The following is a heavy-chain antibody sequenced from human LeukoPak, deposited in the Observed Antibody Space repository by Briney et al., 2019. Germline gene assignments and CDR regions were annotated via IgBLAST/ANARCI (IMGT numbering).Heavy chain of an antibody. J-gene: IGHJ4*02. Sequence: SETLSLTCTVSGGSISSYYWSWIRQPPGKGLEWIGYIYYSGSTNYNPSLKSRVTISVDTSKNQFSLKLSSVTAADTAVYYCARQEYYYGSGSYHPPYYFDYWGQGTLVTVSS. V-gene: IGHV4-59*08. CDR2: IYYSGST. CDR1: GGSISSYY. CDR3: ARQEYYYGSGSYHPPYYFDY. D-gene: IGHD3-10*01.